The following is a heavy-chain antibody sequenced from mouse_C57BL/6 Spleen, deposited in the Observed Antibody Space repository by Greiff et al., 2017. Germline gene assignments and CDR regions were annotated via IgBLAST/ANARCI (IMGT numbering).Heavy chain of an antibody. Sequence: QVQLQQPGAELVRPGSSVKLSCKASGYTFTSYWMHWVKQRPIQGLEWIGNIDPSDSETHYNQKFKDKATFTVDKSSSTAYMQHSSLTSEDSAVYYCAREEDGYPYFGDWGQGATLTVAS. CDR1: GYTFTSYW. V-gene: IGHV1-52*01. CDR3: AREEDGYPYFGD. CDR2: IDPSDSET. D-gene: IGHD2-3*01. J-gene: IGHJ2*01.